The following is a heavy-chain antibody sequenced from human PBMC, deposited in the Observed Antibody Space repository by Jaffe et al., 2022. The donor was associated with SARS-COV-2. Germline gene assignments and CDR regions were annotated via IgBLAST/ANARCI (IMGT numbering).Heavy chain of an antibody. Sequence: QVQLQESGPGLVKPSETLSLTCTVSGGSISSYYWSWIRQPPGKGLEWIGYIYYSGSTNYNPSLKSRVTISVDTSKNQFSLKLSSVTAADTAVYYCARGGYSYGYNLYYYYYMDVWGKGTTVTVSS. CDR1: GGSISSYY. D-gene: IGHD5-18*01. CDR3: ARGGYSYGYNLYYYYYMDV. J-gene: IGHJ6*03. V-gene: IGHV4-59*01. CDR2: IYYSGST.